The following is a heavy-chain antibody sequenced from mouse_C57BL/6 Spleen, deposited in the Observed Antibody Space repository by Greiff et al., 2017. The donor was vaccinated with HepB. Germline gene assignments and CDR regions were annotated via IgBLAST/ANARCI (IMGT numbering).Heavy chain of an antibody. J-gene: IGHJ4*01. CDR1: GFTFSDYG. V-gene: IGHV5-17*01. D-gene: IGHD1-1*02. Sequence: EVMLVESGGGLVKPGGSLKLSCAASGFTFSDYGMHWVRQAPEKGLEWVAYISSGSSTIYYADTVKGRFTISRDNAKNTLFLQMTSLRSEDTAMYYCASYGQWAMDYWGQGTSVTVSS. CDR3: ASYGQWAMDY. CDR2: ISSGSSTI.